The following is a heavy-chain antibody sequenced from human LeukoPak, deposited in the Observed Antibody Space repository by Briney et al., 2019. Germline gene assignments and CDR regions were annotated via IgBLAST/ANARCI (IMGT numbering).Heavy chain of an antibody. CDR1: GFTFTSSA. J-gene: IGHJ4*02. D-gene: IGHD6-6*01. CDR2: IVVGSGNT. Sequence: GAPVKVSCKASGFTFTSSAVQWVRQARGQRLEWIGWIVVGSGNTNYAQKFQERVTITRDMSTSTAYMELSSLRSEDTAVYYCAAGPYSSSSGDGNYFDYWGQGTLVTVSS. V-gene: IGHV1-58*01. CDR3: AAGPYSSSSGDGNYFDY.